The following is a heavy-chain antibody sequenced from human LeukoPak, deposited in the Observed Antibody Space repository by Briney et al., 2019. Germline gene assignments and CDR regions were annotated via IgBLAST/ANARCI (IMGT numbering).Heavy chain of an antibody. J-gene: IGHJ4*02. CDR2: IKQDGSQK. CDR3: AKDTPPGSSIAVAGIDY. D-gene: IGHD6-19*01. V-gene: IGHV3-7*01. Sequence: GGSLRLSCAASGFTFSSCWMSWVRQAPGKGLEWVANIKQDGSQKYHVDSVKGRFAISRDNAKNSLYLQMNSLGAEDTAMYYCAKDTPPGSSIAVAGIDYWGQGTLVTVSS. CDR1: GFTFSSCW.